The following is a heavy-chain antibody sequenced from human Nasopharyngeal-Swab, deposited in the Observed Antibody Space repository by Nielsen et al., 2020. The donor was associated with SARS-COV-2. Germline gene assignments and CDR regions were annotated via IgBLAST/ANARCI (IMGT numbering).Heavy chain of an antibody. J-gene: IGHJ4*02. CDR2: ISGAGDIT. Sequence: GGSLRLSCAASGFSFRDCAMSWVRQAPGKGLEWVSTISGAGDITNYADSGKGRVTIFRDNSRDTVYLRMNTLRAEDTALYYCTKGGRSWNSEFDSWGQGTLVTVSS. D-gene: IGHD2-15*01. CDR3: TKGGRSWNSEFDS. CDR1: GFSFRDCA. V-gene: IGHV3-23*01.